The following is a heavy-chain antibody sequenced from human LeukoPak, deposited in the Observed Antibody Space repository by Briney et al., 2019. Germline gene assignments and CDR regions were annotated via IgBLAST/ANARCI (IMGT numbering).Heavy chain of an antibody. CDR1: AFIFSGHW. J-gene: IGHJ4*02. V-gene: IGHV3-7*03. CDR2: IKEDGSER. Sequence: GGSLRLSCEGSAFIFSGHWMNWVRQTPGKGLEWVASIKEDGSERQYVDSVKGRFSISRDNTKGSLFLQLNSLRAEDTAVYYCAREASSGYPSDYWGQGTLVTVSS. CDR3: AREASSGYPSDY. D-gene: IGHD3-22*01.